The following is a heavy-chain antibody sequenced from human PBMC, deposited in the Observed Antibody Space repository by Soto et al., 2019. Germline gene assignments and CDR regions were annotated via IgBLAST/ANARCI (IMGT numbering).Heavy chain of an antibody. CDR2: IIPIFGTA. CDR1: GGTFSSYA. J-gene: IGHJ6*02. Sequence: GASVKVSCKASGGTFSSYAISWVRQAPGQGLEWMGGIIPIFGTANYAQKFQGRVTITADKSTSTAYMELSSLRSEDTAVYYCARPQGDDSSGYYEDYYYGMDVWGQGTTVTVSS. V-gene: IGHV1-69*06. CDR3: ARPQGDDSSGYYEDYYYGMDV. D-gene: IGHD3-22*01.